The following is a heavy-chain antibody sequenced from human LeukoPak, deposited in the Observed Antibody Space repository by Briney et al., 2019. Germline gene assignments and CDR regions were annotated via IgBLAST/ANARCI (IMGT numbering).Heavy chain of an antibody. CDR1: GGSMSPYH. CDR3: ARGPTIFGVVITRGYYYGMDV. J-gene: IGHJ6*02. D-gene: IGHD3-3*01. V-gene: IGHV4-59*12. Sequence: PSETLSLTCTVSGGSMSPYHWGWIRQPPGKGLEWTGYIYYSGSTNYNPSLKSRVTISVDTSKNQCSLKLSSVTAADTAVYYCARGPTIFGVVITRGYYYGMDVWGQGTTVTVSS. CDR2: IYYSGST.